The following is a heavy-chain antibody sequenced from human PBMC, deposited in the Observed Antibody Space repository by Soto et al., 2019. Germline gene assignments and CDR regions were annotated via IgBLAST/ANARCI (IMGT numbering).Heavy chain of an antibody. Sequence: PGGSLRLSCAASGFTSSSYAMHWVRQAPGKGLEWVAVISYDGSNKYYADSVKGRFTISRDNSKNTLYLQMNSLRAEDTAVYYCARDARITGTTRGMDVWGQGTTVTVSS. CDR2: ISYDGSNK. J-gene: IGHJ6*02. V-gene: IGHV3-30-3*01. CDR1: GFTSSSYA. D-gene: IGHD1-7*01. CDR3: ARDARITGTTRGMDV.